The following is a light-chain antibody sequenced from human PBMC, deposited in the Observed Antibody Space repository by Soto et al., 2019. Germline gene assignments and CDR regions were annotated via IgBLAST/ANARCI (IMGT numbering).Light chain of an antibody. CDR1: QTISSTY. V-gene: IGKV3-20*01. CDR3: QQYRSPELT. J-gene: IGKJ4*01. CDR2: GTS. Sequence: EIVLTQSPGTLSLSPGERATLSCRAAQTISSTYLAWYQQKGGQAPKLLIYGTSTRATGIPDRFSGSGSGTDFSLTISRLEPEDVAVYYCQQYRSPELTFGGGTKVDIK.